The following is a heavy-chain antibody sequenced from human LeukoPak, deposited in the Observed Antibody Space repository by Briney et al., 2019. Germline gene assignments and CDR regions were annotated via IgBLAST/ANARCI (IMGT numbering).Heavy chain of an antibody. Sequence: ASVTVSCKASGYTFTGYYMHWVRQAPGQGLEWMGWINPNSGGTNYAQKFQGRVTMTRDTSISTAYMEMSRLRSDDTAVYYCARDPQWLSAFDIWGQGTMVTVSS. V-gene: IGHV1-2*02. CDR3: ARDPQWLSAFDI. CDR1: GYTFTGYY. CDR2: INPNSGGT. J-gene: IGHJ3*02. D-gene: IGHD6-19*01.